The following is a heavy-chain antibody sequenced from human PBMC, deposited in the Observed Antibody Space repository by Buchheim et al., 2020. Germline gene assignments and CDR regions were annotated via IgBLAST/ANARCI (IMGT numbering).Heavy chain of an antibody. CDR2: IYYSGST. D-gene: IGHD2-15*01. J-gene: IGHJ2*01. CDR3: ARVPRDIVVVVAATPGWYFDL. CDR1: GGSISSGGYY. Sequence: QVQLQESGPGLVKPSQTLSLTCTVPGGSISSGGYYWSWIRQHPGKGLEWIGYIYYSGSTYYNPSLKSRVTISVDTSKNQFSLKLSSVTAADTAVYYCARVPRDIVVVVAATPGWYFDLWGRGTL. V-gene: IGHV4-31*03.